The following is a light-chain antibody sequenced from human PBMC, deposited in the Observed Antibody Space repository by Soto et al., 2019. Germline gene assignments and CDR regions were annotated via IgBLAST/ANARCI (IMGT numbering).Light chain of an antibody. CDR2: AAS. CDR3: QEYSGAPPET. V-gene: IGKV1-27*01. Sequence: DIQMTQSPSSLSATVGDRVTITCRASQDISNYLAWHQQKPGKVPKLLLYAASTLQPGVPSRFSGSGSGTDFTLTISSLQPEDVETYYCQEYSGAPPETFGPGTKVAIK. CDR1: QDISNY. J-gene: IGKJ3*01.